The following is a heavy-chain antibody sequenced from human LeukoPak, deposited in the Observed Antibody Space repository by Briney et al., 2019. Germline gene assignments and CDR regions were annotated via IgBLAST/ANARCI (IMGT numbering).Heavy chain of an antibody. CDR3: ASGRGYPSDY. V-gene: IGHV4-59*01. D-gene: IGHD3-10*01. J-gene: IGHJ4*02. CDR2: IYYSGST. Sequence: PSETLSLTCTVSGGSISSYYWSWFRQPPGKGLEWIGYIYYSGSTNYNPSLKSRVTISVDTSKNQFSLKLSSVTAADTAVYYCASGRGYPSDYWGQGTLVTVSS. CDR1: GGSISSYY.